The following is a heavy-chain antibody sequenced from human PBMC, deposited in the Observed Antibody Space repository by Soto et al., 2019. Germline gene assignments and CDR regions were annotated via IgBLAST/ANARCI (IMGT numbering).Heavy chain of an antibody. D-gene: IGHD3-10*01. J-gene: IGHJ4*02. CDR3: ARILWFGEPVPDY. CDR2: ISAANGNT. V-gene: IGHV1-18*01. CDR1: GHTFNRYG. Sequence: QVQLVQSGAEVKRPGASVKVSCKASGHTFNRYGIGWLRQAPGEGLEWMGWISAANGNTNYAQKFQGRVTMTTDTSTSTAYMDVRSLRSDDTALYYCARILWFGEPVPDYWGQGTLVTVSS.